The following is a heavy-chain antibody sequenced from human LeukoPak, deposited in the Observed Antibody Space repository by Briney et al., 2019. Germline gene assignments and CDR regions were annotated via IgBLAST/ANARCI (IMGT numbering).Heavy chain of an antibody. J-gene: IGHJ5*02. Sequence: ASVKVSCKASGYTFTSYDINWVRQAPGQGLEWMGGIIPIFGTANYAQKFQGRVTITADESTSTAYMELSSLRSEDTAVYYCARSYSTNWFDPWGQGTLVTVSS. CDR3: ARSYSTNWFDP. V-gene: IGHV1-69*13. CDR2: IIPIFGTA. D-gene: IGHD2/OR15-2a*01. CDR1: GYTFTSYD.